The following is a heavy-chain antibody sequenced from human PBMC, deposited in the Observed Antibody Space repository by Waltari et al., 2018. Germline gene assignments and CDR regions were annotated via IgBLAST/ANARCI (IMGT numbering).Heavy chain of an antibody. CDR1: GLPFSEAW. Sequence: EVQLVESGGGLVKPGGSLRLSCAASGLPFSEAWMIWVRQAPGKGREWVGHIKSQSDGGTAVYAAPVKGRFTISRDDSKKTLFMQMNSLKTEDTAVYYCTTRDVWGNGTTVTISS. CDR3: TTRDV. J-gene: IGHJ6*04. V-gene: IGHV3-15*05. CDR2: IKSQSDGGTA.